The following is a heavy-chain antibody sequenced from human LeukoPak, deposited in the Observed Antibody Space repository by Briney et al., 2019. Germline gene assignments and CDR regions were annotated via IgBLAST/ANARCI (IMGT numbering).Heavy chain of an antibody. CDR3: ARRTVTNGWFRIDY. D-gene: IGHD6-19*01. CDR1: GASISDYY. J-gene: IGHJ4*02. CDR2: VDSSGST. Sequence: PSETLSLTCSISGASISDYYWTWIRQPAGKGLEWIGRVDSSGSTDYNPSLKSRVTITVDTSKNEFSLKLSSVTAADTALYYCARRTVTNGWFRIDYWGQGSLVIVSS. V-gene: IGHV4-4*07.